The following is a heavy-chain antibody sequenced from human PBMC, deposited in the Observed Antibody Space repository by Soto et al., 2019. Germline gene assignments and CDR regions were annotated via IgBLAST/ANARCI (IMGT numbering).Heavy chain of an antibody. Sequence: QGQLVESGGGVVQPGRSLRLSCAASGFTFSSYDMHWVRQAPGKGLEWVAVISYDGSNKYYAESVKGRFTISRDNSKDTLYVQMNSLRAEDTAVYYCARSGFDYWGQGTLVTVSS. CDR2: ISYDGSNK. CDR3: ARSGFDY. V-gene: IGHV3-30-3*01. CDR1: GFTFSSYD. J-gene: IGHJ4*02.